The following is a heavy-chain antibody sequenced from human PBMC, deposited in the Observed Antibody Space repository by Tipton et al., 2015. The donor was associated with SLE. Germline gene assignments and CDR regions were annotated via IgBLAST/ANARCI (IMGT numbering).Heavy chain of an antibody. CDR2: IYTGGST. Sequence: SLRLSCAASGFSVSSNFMTWIRQTPGKGLEYVSVIYTGGSTYHADPVKGRFTISRDNAKNSLYLQMNSLRAEDTAVYFCARDWSAPGSGWPLYFTHWGQGTLVTVSS. D-gene: IGHD6-19*01. CDR3: ARDWSAPGSGWPLYFTH. V-gene: IGHV3-53*01. J-gene: IGHJ1*01. CDR1: GFSVSSNF.